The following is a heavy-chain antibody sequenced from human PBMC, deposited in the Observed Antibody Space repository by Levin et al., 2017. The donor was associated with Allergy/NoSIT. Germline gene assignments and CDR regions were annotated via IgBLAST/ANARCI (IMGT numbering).Heavy chain of an antibody. CDR2: IIPIFGTA. CDR1: GGTFSSYA. J-gene: IGHJ3*02. D-gene: IGHD3-10*01. V-gene: IGHV1-69*13. Sequence: SVKVSCKASGGTFSSYAISWVRQAPGQGLEWMGGIIPIFGTANYAQKFQGRVTITADESTSTAYMELSSLRSEDTAVYYCARSNVWFGELLAGAFDIWGQGTMVTVSS. CDR3: ARSNVWFGELLAGAFDI.